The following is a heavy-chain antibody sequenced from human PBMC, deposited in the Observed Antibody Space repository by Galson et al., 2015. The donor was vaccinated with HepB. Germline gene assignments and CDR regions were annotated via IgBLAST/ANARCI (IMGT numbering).Heavy chain of an antibody. D-gene: IGHD4-23*01. CDR1: GASINNYY. J-gene: IGHJ4*02. V-gene: IGHV4-59*01. CDR3: ARTPSRGGFDS. CDR2: IYYSGST. Sequence: SETLSLTCIVSGASINNYYWGWLRQAPGKGLEWIGYIYYSGSTKYNPSFTSRVTISVDTSKNQFSLRLNSVTPADTAIYYCARTPSRGGFDSWGQGTQVTVSS.